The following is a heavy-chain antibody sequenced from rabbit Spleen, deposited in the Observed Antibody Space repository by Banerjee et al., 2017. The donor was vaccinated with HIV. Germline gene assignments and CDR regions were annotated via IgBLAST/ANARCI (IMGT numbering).Heavy chain of an antibody. V-gene: IGHV1S7*01. Sequence: QSLEESGGGLVQPGGSLTLSCSASGIDFTSYYMSWVRQAPGKGLEWIGYIDPNFGNTFYATWVNGRFTISSHNAQNTLYLQLDSLTAADTATYFCARAVSFYAYGSSSGYPYYFNLWGQGTLVT. CDR3: ARAVSFYAYGSSSGYPYYFNL. CDR2: IDPNFGNT. D-gene: IGHD1-1*01. CDR1: GIDFTSYY. J-gene: IGHJ4*01.